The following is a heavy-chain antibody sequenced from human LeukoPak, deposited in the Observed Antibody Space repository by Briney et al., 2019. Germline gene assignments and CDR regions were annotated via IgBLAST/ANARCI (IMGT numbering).Heavy chain of an antibody. CDR3: ARGDILTTRQLDS. J-gene: IGHJ4*02. D-gene: IGHD3-9*01. CDR1: GFIFDDYA. Sequence: PGGSLRLSCAASGFIFDDYAMHWVRRTPGKGLQWVSGITRNNAVIGYVDSAKGRFTISRDSAKNSLYLQMDSLRPDDTAFYYCARGDILTTRQLDSWGLGTLVTVSS. CDR2: ITRNNAVI. V-gene: IGHV3-9*01.